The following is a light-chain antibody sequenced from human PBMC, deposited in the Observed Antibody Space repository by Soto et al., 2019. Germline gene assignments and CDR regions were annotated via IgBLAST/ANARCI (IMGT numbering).Light chain of an antibody. CDR3: HLYTTYLVT. CDR2: DAS. J-gene: IGKJ1*01. CDR1: QSISSW. V-gene: IGKV1-5*01. Sequence: DIQMTQSPSTLSASVGDRVTITCRASQSISSWLPWYQQKPGKAPKLLIYDASSLESGVPSRFSGGGSGTEFTLTFSILQPDYFASYSCHLYTTYLVTFGQGTKVEIK.